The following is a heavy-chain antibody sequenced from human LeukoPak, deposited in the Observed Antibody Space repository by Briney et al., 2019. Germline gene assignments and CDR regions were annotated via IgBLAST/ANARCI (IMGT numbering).Heavy chain of an antibody. CDR1: GFTFSIYA. D-gene: IGHD3-22*01. V-gene: IGHV3-23*01. J-gene: IGHJ4*02. CDR2: ITIRGEST. Sequence: GGSLRLSCAASGFTFSIYAMSWVRQAPGKGLQWVSSITIRGESTWYVDSVKGRFTITRDNSENTLYLQMHSLRAEDTAVYYCARDRPNYYGSDGHYYRRDGDYWGRGTLVSVSS. CDR3: ARDRPNYYGSDGHYYRRDGDY.